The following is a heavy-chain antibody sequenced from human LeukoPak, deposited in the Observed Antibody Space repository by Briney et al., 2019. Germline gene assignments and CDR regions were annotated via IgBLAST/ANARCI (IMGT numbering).Heavy chain of an antibody. J-gene: IGHJ6*02. CDR3: ARDRRNGGNSGVGDYYYYGMDV. CDR1: GGSISSGGYS. CDR2: IYHSGST. D-gene: IGHD4-23*01. Sequence: SETLSFTCAVSGGSISSGGYSWSWIRQPPGKGLEWIGYIYHSGSTYYNPSLKSRVTISVDRSKNQFSLKLSSVTAADTAVYYCARDRRNGGNSGVGDYYYYGMDVWGQGTTVTVSS. V-gene: IGHV4-30-2*01.